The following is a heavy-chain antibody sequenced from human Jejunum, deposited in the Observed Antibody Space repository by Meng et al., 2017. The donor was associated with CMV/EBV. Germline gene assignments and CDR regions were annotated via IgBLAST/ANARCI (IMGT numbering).Heavy chain of an antibody. V-gene: IGHV3-20*04. CDR3: VRDGRGFDS. CDR2: INWNGIT. CDR1: GLTFEDYG. J-gene: IGHJ4*02. Sequence: LSCAASGLTFEDYGMSWVRQVPGKGLEWVSNINWNGITAYADSVKGRFTVSRDNAKNSVNLQMNSLRAEDTALYYCVRDGRGFDSWGQGTLVTVSS.